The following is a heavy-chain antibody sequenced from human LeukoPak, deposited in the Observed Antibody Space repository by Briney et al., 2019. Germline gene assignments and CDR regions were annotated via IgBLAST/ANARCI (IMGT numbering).Heavy chain of an antibody. CDR1: GGSISSGSYY. CDR3: ARAVRGVTTYNYYDMDV. Sequence: SETLSLTCSVSGGSISSGSYYWGWIRQPPGKGLEYIGRIFYTGNTNYNPSLESRVTIPVDTSKNQYSLKLSSVTAADTAVYYCARAVRGVTTYNYYDMDVWGQGTTVTVSS. D-gene: IGHD3-10*01. CDR2: IFYTGNT. J-gene: IGHJ6*02. V-gene: IGHV4-39*02.